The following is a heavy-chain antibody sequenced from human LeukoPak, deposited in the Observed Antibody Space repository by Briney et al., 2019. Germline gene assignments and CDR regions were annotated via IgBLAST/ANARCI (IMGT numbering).Heavy chain of an antibody. Sequence: PGGSLRLSCAASGFTFSTYAMSWVRQAPGKGLEWVSTLSSNGGTSYYADSVKGRFTISRDNAKNTLYLQMNSLRAEDTAIYYCAREGVVVTATRYYFDSWGQGTLVTVSS. CDR3: AREGVVVTATRYYFDS. D-gene: IGHD2-15*01. CDR1: GFTFSTYA. CDR2: LSSNGGTS. V-gene: IGHV3-23*01. J-gene: IGHJ4*02.